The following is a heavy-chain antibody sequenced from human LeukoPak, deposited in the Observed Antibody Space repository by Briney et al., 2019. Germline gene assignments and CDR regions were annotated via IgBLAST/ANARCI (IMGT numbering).Heavy chain of an antibody. V-gene: IGHV1-69*05. D-gene: IGHD1-26*01. CDR2: IIPIFGTA. CDR3: ARAYSGSYLGRGVHFDY. CDR1: GGTFSSYA. Sequence: ASVTVSCTASGGTFSSYAISWVRQAPGQGLEWMGGIIPIFGTANYAQKFQGRVTITTDESTSTAYMELSSLRSEDTAVYYCARAYSGSYLGRGVHFDYWGQGTLVTVSS. J-gene: IGHJ4*02.